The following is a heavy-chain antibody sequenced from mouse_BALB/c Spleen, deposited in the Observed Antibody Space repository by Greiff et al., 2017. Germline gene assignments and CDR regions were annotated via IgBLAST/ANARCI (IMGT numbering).Heavy chain of an antibody. CDR2: ISDGGSYT. D-gene: IGHD1-1*01. V-gene: IGHV5-4*02. CDR3: ARASGSSYGWFAY. CDR1: GFTFSDYY. Sequence: DVMLVESGGGLVKPGGSLKLSCAVSGFTFSDYYMYWVRQTPEKRLEWVATISDGGSYTYYPDSVKGRFTISRDNAKNNLYLQMSSLKSEDTAMYYCARASGSSYGWFAYWGQGTLVTVSA. J-gene: IGHJ3*01.